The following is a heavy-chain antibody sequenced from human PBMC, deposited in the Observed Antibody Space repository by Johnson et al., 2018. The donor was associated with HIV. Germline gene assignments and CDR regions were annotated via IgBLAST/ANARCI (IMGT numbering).Heavy chain of an antibody. CDR2: INWNGGST. CDR3: ANGDDRGSDAFDI. J-gene: IGHJ3*02. V-gene: IGHV3-20*04. D-gene: IGHD1-26*01. Sequence: VQLVESGGGVVRPGGSLRLSCAASGFTFDDYGLSWVRQTPGKGLEWVSGINWNGGSTGYADSVKGRFTISRDNAKNTLYLQMNSLRAEKTAVYYCANGDDRGSDAFDIWGQGTMVTVSS. CDR1: GFTFDDYG.